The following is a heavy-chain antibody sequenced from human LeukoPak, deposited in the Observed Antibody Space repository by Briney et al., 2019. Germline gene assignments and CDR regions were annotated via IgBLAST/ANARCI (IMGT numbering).Heavy chain of an antibody. CDR1: GGSISSSSYY. Sequence: TPSETLSLTCTVSGGSISSSSYYWGWIRQPPGKGLEWIGSIYHSGSTYYNPSLKSRVTISVDTSKNQFSLKLSSVTAADTAVYYCARGRREYSYGSFDYWGQGTLVTVSS. D-gene: IGHD5-18*01. J-gene: IGHJ4*02. CDR3: ARGRREYSYGSFDY. CDR2: IYHSGST. V-gene: IGHV4-39*07.